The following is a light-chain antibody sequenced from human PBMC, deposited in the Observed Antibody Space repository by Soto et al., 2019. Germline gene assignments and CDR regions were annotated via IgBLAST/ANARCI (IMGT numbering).Light chain of an antibody. CDR1: QSISSR. J-gene: IGKJ1*01. V-gene: IGKV1-39*01. CDR3: QQSSSMPWT. Sequence: DIQMTQSPSTLSASVGDRVTIACRASQSISSRLAWYQQKPGKAPNLLIYGASNLQSGVPSRFSGSGFGTDFTLTISSLQPEDFASYYCQQSSSMPWTFGQGTNVDIK. CDR2: GAS.